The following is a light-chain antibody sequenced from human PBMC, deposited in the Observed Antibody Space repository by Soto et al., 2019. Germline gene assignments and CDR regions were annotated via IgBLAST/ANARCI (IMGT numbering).Light chain of an antibody. V-gene: IGLV1-40*01. CDR2: ANT. J-gene: IGLJ2*01. CDR3: QSFDDSLTGLI. CDR1: NSNIGANYG. Sequence: QSVLTQPPSVTGAPGQRVTISCTGSNSNIGANYGVHWYQQFPETAPKLLIYANTNRPAGVHDRFSCSRSGTSASLAITGLQAADEAAYYCQSFDDSLTGLIFGGGTKLTVL.